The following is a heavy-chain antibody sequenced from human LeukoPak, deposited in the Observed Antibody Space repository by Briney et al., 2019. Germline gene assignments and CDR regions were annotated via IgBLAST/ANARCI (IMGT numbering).Heavy chain of an antibody. V-gene: IGHV3-30-3*01. D-gene: IGHD3-10*01. J-gene: IGHJ4*02. Sequence: PGGSLRLSCAASGFTFSGYAMHWVRQAPGKGLEWVAVISYDGSNKYYADSVKGRFTISRDNSKNTLYLQMNSLRAEDTAVYYCARVRGGVFDYWGQGTLVTVSS. CDR3: ARVRGGVFDY. CDR1: GFTFSGYA. CDR2: ISYDGSNK.